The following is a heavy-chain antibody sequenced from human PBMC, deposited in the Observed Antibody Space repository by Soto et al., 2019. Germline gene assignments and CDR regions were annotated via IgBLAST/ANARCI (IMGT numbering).Heavy chain of an antibody. CDR2: IYYSGST. D-gene: IGHD1-7*01. CDR3: ARDGLELPYY. Sequence: SETLSLTCTVSGGSISSGGYYWSWIRQHPGKGLEWIGYIYYSGSTYYNPSLKSRVTISVDTSKNQFSLKLSSVTAADTAVYYCARDGLELPYYWGQGTLVTVSS. CDR1: GGSISSGGYY. V-gene: IGHV4-31*03. J-gene: IGHJ4*02.